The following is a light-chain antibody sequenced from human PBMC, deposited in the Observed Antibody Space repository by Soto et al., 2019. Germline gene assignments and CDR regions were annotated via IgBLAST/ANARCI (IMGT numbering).Light chain of an antibody. CDR1: QSVGSS. Sequence: EIVLTQSPATLSLSPGERATLSCRASQSVGSSLAWYQQKPGQAPRLVIYDASNRATGIPSRFSGSGSGTDFTLTISSLEPEDVAVYYCQQRSHWPPRVTFGPGTKVDF. V-gene: IGKV3-11*01. CDR3: QQRSHWPPRVT. CDR2: DAS. J-gene: IGKJ3*01.